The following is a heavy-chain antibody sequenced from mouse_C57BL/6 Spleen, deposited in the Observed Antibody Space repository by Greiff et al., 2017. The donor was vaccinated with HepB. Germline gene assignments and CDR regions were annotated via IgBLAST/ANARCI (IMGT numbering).Heavy chain of an antibody. CDR3: AREDDYAFAY. V-gene: IGHV1-82*01. D-gene: IGHD2-4*01. Sequence: QVQLKESGPELVKPGASVKISCKASGYAFSSSWMNWVKQRPGKGLEWIGRIYPGDGDTNYNGKFKGKATLTADRSSSTAYMQLSSLTSEDSAVYFCAREDDYAFAYWGQGTLVTVSA. CDR1: GYAFSSSW. CDR2: IYPGDGDT. J-gene: IGHJ3*01.